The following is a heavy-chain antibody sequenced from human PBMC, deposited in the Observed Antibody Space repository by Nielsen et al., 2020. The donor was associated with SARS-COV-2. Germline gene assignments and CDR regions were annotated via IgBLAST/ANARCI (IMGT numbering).Heavy chain of an antibody. CDR2: IIPILGIA. CDR3: ARSLAISSGWYYDY. V-gene: IGHV1-69*04. J-gene: IGHJ4*02. CDR1: GGTFTNYA. D-gene: IGHD6-19*01. Sequence: SVKVSCKASGGTFTNYAFSWMRQAPGQGLEWMGTIIPILGIATYAQKFQGRVTITADKSTSTAFMEATSLISEDTAVYYCARSLAISSGWYYDYWGQGTLVTVSS.